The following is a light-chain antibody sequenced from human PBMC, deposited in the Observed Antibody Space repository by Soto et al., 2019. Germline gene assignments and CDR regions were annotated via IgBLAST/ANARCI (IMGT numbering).Light chain of an antibody. CDR3: QHYNMYSPWT. CDR1: QSITTW. CDR2: DVS. Sequence: DIQLTQSPSFLSASIGYRVTITCPASQSITTWLAWYQQRPGKAPKLLSYDVSSLQSGVPSRFSGSGSGTEFTLTISSLQPDDFATYYCQHYNMYSPWTFGQGTKVDIK. J-gene: IGKJ1*01. V-gene: IGKV1-5*01.